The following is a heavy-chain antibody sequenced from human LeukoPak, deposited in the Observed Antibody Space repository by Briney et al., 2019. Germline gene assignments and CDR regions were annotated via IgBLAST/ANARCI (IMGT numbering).Heavy chain of an antibody. D-gene: IGHD3-10*01. J-gene: IGHJ3*02. V-gene: IGHV4-31*03. CDR1: GGSISSGGYY. CDR2: IYYSGST. Sequence: SETPSLTCTVSGGSISSGGYYWSWIRQHPGKGLEWIVYIYYSGSTYYNPSLKSRVTISVDTSKNQFSLKLSSVTAADTAVYYCARGASEYYGSGSYPLDAFDIWGQGTMVTVSS. CDR3: ARGASEYYGSGSYPLDAFDI.